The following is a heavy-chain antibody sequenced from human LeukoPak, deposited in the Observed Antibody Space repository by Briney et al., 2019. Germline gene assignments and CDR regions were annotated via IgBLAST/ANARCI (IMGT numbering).Heavy chain of an antibody. V-gene: IGHV3-30*02. J-gene: IGHJ4*02. CDR2: IRYDGSNK. CDR1: GFTFSSYG. D-gene: IGHD5-24*01. CDR3: AKDREMATIIDY. Sequence: GGSLRLSCAASGFTFSSYGMHWVRHAPGKGLEWVAFIRYDGSNKYYADSVKGRFTISRDNSKNTLYLQMNSLRAEDTAVYYCAKDREMATIIDYWGQGTLVTVSS.